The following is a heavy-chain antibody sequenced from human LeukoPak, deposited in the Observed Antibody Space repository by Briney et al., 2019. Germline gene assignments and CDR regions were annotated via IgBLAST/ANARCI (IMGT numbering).Heavy chain of an antibody. D-gene: IGHD3-16*01. CDR1: GFSFRTYW. Sequence: GGSLRLSCAASGFSFRTYWMTWVRQAPGKGLEWVANLSPEGSDKFYVDSVKGRFIIFRDNAKSSVYLQMSSLRVEDTAVYYCARDAYTSASDSWGQGTLVSVSS. J-gene: IGHJ5*01. V-gene: IGHV3-7*01. CDR2: LSPEGSDK. CDR3: ARDAYTSASDS.